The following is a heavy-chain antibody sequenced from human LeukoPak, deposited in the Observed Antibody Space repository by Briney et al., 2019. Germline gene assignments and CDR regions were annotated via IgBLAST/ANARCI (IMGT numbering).Heavy chain of an antibody. V-gene: IGHV5-51*01. J-gene: IGHJ4*02. CDR3: ASTTVTAREKYYFEY. D-gene: IGHD4-17*01. CDR1: GYSFTSYW. Sequence: GESLKISCKGSGYSFTSYWIGWVRQMPGKGLEWMGIIYPGDSDTRYSPSFQGQVTTSADKSISTAYLQWSSLKASDTAMYYCASTTVTAREKYYFEYWGQGTLVTVSS. CDR2: IYPGDSDT.